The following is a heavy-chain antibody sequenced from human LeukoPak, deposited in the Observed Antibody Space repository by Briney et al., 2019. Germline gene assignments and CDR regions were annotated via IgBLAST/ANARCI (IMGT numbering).Heavy chain of an antibody. V-gene: IGHV1-2*02. CDR1: GYTFTGYY. J-gene: IGHJ4*02. D-gene: IGHD5/OR15-5a*01. Sequence: ASVKVPCKTSGYTFTGYYLHWVRQAPGQGLEWMGWINPNTGGTNYAQKFQGRVTMTRDTSIGTAYMDLSSLRSDDTAVYYCVRSSLGYWGQGTLVTVSS. CDR2: INPNTGGT. CDR3: VRSSLGY.